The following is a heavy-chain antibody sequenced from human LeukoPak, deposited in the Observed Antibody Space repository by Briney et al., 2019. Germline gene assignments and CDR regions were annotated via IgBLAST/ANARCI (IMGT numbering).Heavy chain of an antibody. CDR3: ARGLNYYDSSEDAFDI. Sequence: SETPSLTCTVSGGSISSYYWSWIRQPAGKGLEWIGRIYTSGSTNYNPSLKSRVTMSVDTSKNQFSLKLSSVTAADTAVYYCARGLNYYDSSEDAFDIWGQGTMVTVSS. D-gene: IGHD3-22*01. J-gene: IGHJ3*02. CDR2: IYTSGST. V-gene: IGHV4-4*07. CDR1: GGSISSYY.